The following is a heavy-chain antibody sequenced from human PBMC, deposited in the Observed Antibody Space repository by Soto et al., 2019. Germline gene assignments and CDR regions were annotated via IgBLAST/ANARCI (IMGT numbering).Heavy chain of an antibody. J-gene: IGHJ3*02. CDR1: GYTFTSYV. Sequence: ASVKVSCKDSGYTFTSYVIHWVRQAPGQRLEWMGWINAGNGNTKYSQQFQGRVTISRDTSASTAYMELSSLRSEDTAVYYCARGLRAATYDAFDIWGQGTMVTVSS. V-gene: IGHV1-3*01. CDR2: INAGNGNT. CDR3: ARGLRAATYDAFDI. D-gene: IGHD2-15*01.